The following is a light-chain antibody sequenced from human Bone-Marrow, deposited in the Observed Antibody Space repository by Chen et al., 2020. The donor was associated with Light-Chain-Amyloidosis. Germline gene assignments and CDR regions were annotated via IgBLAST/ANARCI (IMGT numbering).Light chain of an antibody. J-gene: IGLJ1*01. CDR1: SSNIGINY. V-gene: IGLV1-47*01. CDR3: AAWDGSRRGYV. CDR2: RNN. Sequence: QSVLTQPPSASGTSGQRVTISCSGASSNIGINYVYWYQHFPGAAPNPLIHRNNHRLSGVLIRFADDSAGNSYCLAIRGGRSEDEGDYYCAAWDGSRRGYVVGSGTKVIVL.